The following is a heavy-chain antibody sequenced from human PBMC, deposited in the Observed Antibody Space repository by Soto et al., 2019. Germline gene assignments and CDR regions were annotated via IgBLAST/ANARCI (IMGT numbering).Heavy chain of an antibody. V-gene: IGHV1-18*01. CDR3: ARDTLDIDYGVDQFDY. J-gene: IGHJ4*02. D-gene: IGHD4-17*01. CDR1: GYSFINYG. CDR2: SGAYTNKR. Sequence: QVQLVQSGAEVRKPGASVKVSCKTSGYSFINYGVSWVRQAPGQGLEGMGWSGAYTNKREYSQKSHCRGTMTTYTSRSTANMDLRSLGSDDPAMYYCARDTLDIDYGVDQFDYWGQGTLVTVSS.